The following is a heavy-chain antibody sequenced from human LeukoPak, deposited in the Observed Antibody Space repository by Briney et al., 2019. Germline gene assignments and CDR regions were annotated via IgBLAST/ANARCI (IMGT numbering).Heavy chain of an antibody. CDR3: ARGEYIAAGQYGY. J-gene: IGHJ4*02. D-gene: IGHD6-13*01. CDR2: IYYSGTT. V-gene: IGHV4-59*11. Sequence: SETLSLTCTVSGGSISSHYWSWIRQPPGKGLEWIGYIYYSGTTNYNPSLKSRVTISVDTSKNQFSLKLSSVTAADTAVYYCARGEYIAAGQYGYWGQGTLVTVSS. CDR1: GGSISSHY.